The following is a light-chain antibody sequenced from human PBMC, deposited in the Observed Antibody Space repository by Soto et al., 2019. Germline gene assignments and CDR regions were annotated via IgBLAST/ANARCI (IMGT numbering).Light chain of an antibody. CDR1: QFVSSN. Sequence: EIVMTQSPVTLSVSPGERATLSCRASQFVSSNLAWYQQKPGQAPRLLIYGASTRATGIPARFNGSGSGTEFTLTISNLQSEDFAVYFCQQYHNWPPITFGQGTRLEIK. CDR3: QQYHNWPPIT. J-gene: IGKJ5*01. CDR2: GAS. V-gene: IGKV3D-15*01.